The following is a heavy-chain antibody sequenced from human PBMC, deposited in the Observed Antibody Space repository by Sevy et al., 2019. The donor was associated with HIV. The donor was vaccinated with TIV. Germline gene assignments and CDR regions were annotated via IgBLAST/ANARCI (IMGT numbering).Heavy chain of an antibody. V-gene: IGHV3-48*03. CDR2: VSSSGSSI. CDR1: GFTFSSYD. Sequence: GGSLRLSCTASGFTFSSYDMNWVRQAPGKGLEWVSKVSSSGSSIYYADSVKGRFTISRDNAKNSLNLQMNSLRAEDTALYYSVRNGGAYDTGFDPWGQGTLVTVSS. D-gene: IGHD3-22*01. J-gene: IGHJ5*02. CDR3: VRNGGAYDTGFDP.